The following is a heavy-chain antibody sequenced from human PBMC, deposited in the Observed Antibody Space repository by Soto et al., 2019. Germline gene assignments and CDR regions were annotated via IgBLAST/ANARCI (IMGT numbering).Heavy chain of an antibody. CDR3: AKGRSYYYYYGVDV. J-gene: IGHJ6*02. Sequence: GGSLRLSCAASGFTFSSYWMHWVRQAPGKGLVWVSRINGDGSSTSYADSVKGRFTISRDNAKNSLYLQMNSLRPEDTALYYCAKGRSYYYYYGVDVWGQGTTVTVSS. V-gene: IGHV3-74*01. CDR1: GFTFSSYW. CDR2: INGDGSST.